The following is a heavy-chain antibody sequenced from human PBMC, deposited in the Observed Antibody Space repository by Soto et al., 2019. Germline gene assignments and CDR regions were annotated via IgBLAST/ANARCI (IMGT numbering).Heavy chain of an antibody. J-gene: IGHJ4*02. V-gene: IGHV1-18*01. D-gene: IGHD6-13*01. CDR1: GYTFTSYG. CDR3: ATEGSWYFDY. Sequence: ASVKVSCKASGYTFTSYGISWVRQAPGQGLEWMGWISASSGTTNYAQKLQGRVTMTTDTSTSTAYMELRSLRSDDTAVYYCATEGSWYFDYCGQGILVTVSS. CDR2: ISASSGTT.